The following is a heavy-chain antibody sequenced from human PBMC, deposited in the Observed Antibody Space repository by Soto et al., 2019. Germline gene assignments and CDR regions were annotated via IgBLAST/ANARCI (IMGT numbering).Heavy chain of an antibody. J-gene: IGHJ3*02. Sequence: PGGSLRLSCAASGFTFRDYYMTWIRQAPGKGLEWVSYISTSSSTIYYADSVKGRFTISRDNAKNSLYLQMNSLRADDTALYYCARGIGTQPPYDAFDIWGQGTMVTVSS. D-gene: IGHD1-1*01. CDR2: ISTSSSTI. CDR1: GFTFRDYY. CDR3: ARGIGTQPPYDAFDI. V-gene: IGHV3-11*01.